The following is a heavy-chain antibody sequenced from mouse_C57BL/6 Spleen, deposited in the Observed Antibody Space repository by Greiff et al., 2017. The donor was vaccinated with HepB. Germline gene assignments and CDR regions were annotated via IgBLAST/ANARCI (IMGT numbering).Heavy chain of an antibody. CDR1: GYSITSGYY. CDR2: ISYDGSN. CDR3: ARGGYYDYQFAY. Sequence: EVQRVESGPGLVKPSQSLSLTCSVTGYSITSGYYWNWIRQFPGNKLEWMGYISYDGSNNYNPSLKNRISITRDTSKNQFFLKLNSVTTEDTATYYCARGGYYDYQFAYWGQGTLVTVSA. V-gene: IGHV3-6*01. D-gene: IGHD2-4*01. J-gene: IGHJ3*01.